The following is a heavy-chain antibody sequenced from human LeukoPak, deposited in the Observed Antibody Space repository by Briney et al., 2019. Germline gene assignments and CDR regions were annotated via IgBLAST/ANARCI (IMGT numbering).Heavy chain of an antibody. Sequence: GGSLRLSCAVSGITLSNYGMSWVRQAPGKGLEWVAGISDSGGSTNYADSVKGRFTISRDNAKNTLYLQMNSLRAEDTAVYFCAKRGVVIRVILVGFHKQAYYIDSWGQGALVTVSS. V-gene: IGHV3-23*01. J-gene: IGHJ4*02. CDR1: GITLSNYG. CDR3: AKRGVVIRVILVGFHKQAYYIDS. D-gene: IGHD3-10*01. CDR2: ISDSGGST.